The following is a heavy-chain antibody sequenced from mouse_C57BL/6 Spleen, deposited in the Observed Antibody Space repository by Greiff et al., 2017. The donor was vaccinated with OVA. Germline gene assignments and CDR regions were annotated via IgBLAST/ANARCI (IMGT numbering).Heavy chain of an antibody. J-gene: IGHJ1*03. Sequence: QVQLQQSGAELVKPGASVKISCKASGYAFSSYWMNWVKQRPGKGLEWIGQIYPGDGDTNSNGKFKGKATLTADKSSSTAYMQLRSLTSEDSAVYICARWGYGSSYWCFDVWGTGTTVTVSS. CDR2: IYPGDGDT. CDR3: ARWGYGSSYWCFDV. V-gene: IGHV1-80*01. D-gene: IGHD1-1*01. CDR1: GYAFSSYW.